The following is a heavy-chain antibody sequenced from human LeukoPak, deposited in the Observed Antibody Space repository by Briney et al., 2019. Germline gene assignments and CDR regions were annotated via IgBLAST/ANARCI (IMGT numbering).Heavy chain of an antibody. V-gene: IGHV3-53*01. CDR3: AKKRVITTPTAIDWYFDL. CDR2: IYSGGST. D-gene: IGHD1/OR15-1a*01. Sequence: GGSLRLSCAASGFTVSSNYMSWVRQAPGKGLEWVSVIYSGGSTYYADSVKGRFTISRDNSKNTLYLQMNSLRAEDTAVYYCAKKRVITTPTAIDWYFDLWGRGTLLTVSS. CDR1: GFTVSSNY. J-gene: IGHJ2*01.